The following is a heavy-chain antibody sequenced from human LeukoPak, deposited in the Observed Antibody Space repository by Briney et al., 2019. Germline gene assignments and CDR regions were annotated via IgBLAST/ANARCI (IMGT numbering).Heavy chain of an antibody. V-gene: IGHV1-69*13. Sequence: SVKVSCKASGGTFSSYAISWVRQAPGQGLEWMGGIIPIFGTANYAQKFQGRVTITADESTSTAYMELSSLRSEDTAVYYCATSGTTESAFDIWGQGTLVTVSS. J-gene: IGHJ3*02. CDR3: ATSGTTESAFDI. CDR2: IIPIFGTA. D-gene: IGHD1-7*01. CDR1: GGTFSSYA.